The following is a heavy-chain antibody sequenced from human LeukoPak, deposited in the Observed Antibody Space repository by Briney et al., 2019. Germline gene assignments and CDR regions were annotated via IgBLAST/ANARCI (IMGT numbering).Heavy chain of an antibody. Sequence: SETLSLTCAVYGGSFSGYYWSWIRQPPGKGLEWIGEINHSGSTNYNPSLKSRVTISVDTSKNQFSLKLSSVTAADTAVYYCARDTTYYYDSSGAEGFQHWGQGTLVTVSS. D-gene: IGHD3-22*01. CDR2: INHSGST. J-gene: IGHJ1*01. CDR3: ARDTTYYYDSSGAEGFQH. CDR1: GGSFSGYY. V-gene: IGHV4-34*01.